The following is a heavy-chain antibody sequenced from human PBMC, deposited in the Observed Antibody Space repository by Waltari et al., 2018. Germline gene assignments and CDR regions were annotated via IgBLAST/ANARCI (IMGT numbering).Heavy chain of an antibody. D-gene: IGHD3-3*01. CDR1: GYTFTSYD. CDR3: ARGLRVTIFGVVPMGY. J-gene: IGHJ4*02. Sequence: QVQLVQSGAEVKKPGASVKVSCKASGYTFTSYDINWVRQAPGQGLEWMGWMNPNSGNTGYAQKFQGRVTITRNTSISTAYMELSSLRSEDTAVYYCARGLRVTIFGVVPMGYWGQGTLVTVSS. CDR2: MNPNSGNT. V-gene: IGHV1-8*03.